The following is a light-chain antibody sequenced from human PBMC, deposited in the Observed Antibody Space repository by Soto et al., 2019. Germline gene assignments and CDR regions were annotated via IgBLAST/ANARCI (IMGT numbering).Light chain of an antibody. CDR3: TSFSSSTSLYV. CDR2: QVT. CDR1: TRDIAGYNY. V-gene: IGLV2-14*01. J-gene: IGLJ1*01. Sequence: QSVLTQPPSVSGAPGQRVTISCTGTTRDIAGYNYISWYQQLPGKAPKLMIYQVTIRPSGISNRFSGSKSGNTASLTISGLQAEDEADYYCTSFSSSTSLYVFGTGTKV.